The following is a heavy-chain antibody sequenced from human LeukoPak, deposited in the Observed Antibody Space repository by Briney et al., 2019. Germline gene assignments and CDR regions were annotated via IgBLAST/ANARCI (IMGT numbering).Heavy chain of an antibody. CDR3: ARGPSYYYMDV. V-gene: IGHV3-7*01. Sequence: GGSLRLSCAASGSTFSSYWMSWVRQAPGKGLEWVANIKQDGSEKYYVDSVKGRFTISRDNAKNSLYLQMNSLRAEDTAVYYCARGPSYYYMDVWGKGTTVTVSS. CDR1: GSTFSSYW. CDR2: IKQDGSEK. J-gene: IGHJ6*03.